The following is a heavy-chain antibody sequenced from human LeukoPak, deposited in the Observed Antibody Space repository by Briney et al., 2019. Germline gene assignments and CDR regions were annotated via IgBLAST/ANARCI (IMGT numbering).Heavy chain of an antibody. CDR2: IIPIFGTA. Sequence: SVKVSCKASGGTFSSYAISWVRQAPGQGLEWMGGIIPIFGTANYAQKFQGRVTITTDESTSTAYMELSSLRSEDTAVYYCASIAVAGSNKAYYFDYWGQGTLVTVSS. V-gene: IGHV1-69*05. CDR1: GGTFSSYA. J-gene: IGHJ4*02. D-gene: IGHD6-19*01. CDR3: ASIAVAGSNKAYYFDY.